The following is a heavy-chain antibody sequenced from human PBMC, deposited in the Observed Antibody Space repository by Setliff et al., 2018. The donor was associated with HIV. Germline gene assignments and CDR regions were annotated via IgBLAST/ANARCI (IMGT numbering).Heavy chain of an antibody. Sequence: PSETLSLTCCVSGHSISTGYYWGWMRQPPGKGLEWIGSIHQSGSTYYNSSLKSRVTMSVDTSKNKFSLRLSSVTAADTAVYYCARVVGSAYSYAKGRVDPWGQGTLVTVSS. J-gene: IGHJ5*02. CDR2: IHQSGST. D-gene: IGHD5-18*01. V-gene: IGHV4-38-2*02. CDR1: GHSISTGYY. CDR3: ARVVGSAYSYAKGRVDP.